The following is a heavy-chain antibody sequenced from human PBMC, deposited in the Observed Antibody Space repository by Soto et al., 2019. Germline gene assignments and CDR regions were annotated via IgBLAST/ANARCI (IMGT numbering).Heavy chain of an antibody. CDR1: GFTFSSYA. V-gene: IGHV3-30-3*01. CDR3: ASDRFRGTYYLRGVTYFFEE. CDR2: ISYDGSNK. D-gene: IGHD1-26*01. J-gene: IGHJ4*02. Sequence: LRLSCAASGFTFSSYAMHWVRQAPGKGLEWVAVISYDGSNKYYADSVKGRFTISRDNSKNTLYLQMNSLRAEDTAVYYCASDRFRGTYYLRGVTYFFEEWGQGAPVTVSS.